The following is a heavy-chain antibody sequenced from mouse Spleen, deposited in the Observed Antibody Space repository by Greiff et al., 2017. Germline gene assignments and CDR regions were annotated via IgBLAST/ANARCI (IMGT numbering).Heavy chain of an antibody. D-gene: IGHD2-1*01. CDR2: ISSGSSTI. V-gene: IGHV5-17*01. CDR1: GFTFSDYG. Sequence: VHLVESGGGLVKPGGSLKLSCAASGFTFSDYGMHWVRQAPEKGLEWVAYISSGSSTIYYADTVKGRFTISRDNAKNTLFLQMTSLRSEDTAMYYCARRDYGTAGYFDVWGAGTTVTVSS. J-gene: IGHJ1*01. CDR3: ARRDYGTAGYFDV.